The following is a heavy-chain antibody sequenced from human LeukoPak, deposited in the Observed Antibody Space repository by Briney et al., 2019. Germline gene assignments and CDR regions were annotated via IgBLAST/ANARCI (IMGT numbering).Heavy chain of an antibody. J-gene: IGHJ4*02. CDR1: GFTFSSYA. Sequence: GRSLRLSCAASGFTFSSYAMHWVRQAPGKGLEWVAVISYDGSNKYYADSVKGRFTISRDNSKNTLYPQMNSLRAEDTAVYYCARSGLGLVTTTDWGQGTLVTVSS. V-gene: IGHV3-30-3*01. D-gene: IGHD3-22*01. CDR3: ARSGLGLVTTTD. CDR2: ISYDGSNK.